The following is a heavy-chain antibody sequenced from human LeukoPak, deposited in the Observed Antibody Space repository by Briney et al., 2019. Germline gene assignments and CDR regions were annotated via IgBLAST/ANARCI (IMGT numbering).Heavy chain of an antibody. CDR1: GYTFTSYY. V-gene: IGHV1-46*01. CDR2: INPSGGST. Sequence: ASVKVSCKASGYTFTSYYMHWVRQAPGQGLEWMGIINPSGGSTSYAQKFQGRVTMTRDTSTSTVYMELSSLRSEDTAVYYCARGWYSSGWYRGYYFDYWGQGTLVTVSS. J-gene: IGHJ4*02. D-gene: IGHD6-19*01. CDR3: ARGWYSSGWYRGYYFDY.